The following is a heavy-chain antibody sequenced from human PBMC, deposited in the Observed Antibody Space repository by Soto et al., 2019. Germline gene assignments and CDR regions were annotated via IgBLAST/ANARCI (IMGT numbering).Heavy chain of an antibody. D-gene: IGHD2-15*01. CDR1: SAPVSSTTYT. CDR3: ARLNGYCIRGSCHGHFAMDV. V-gene: IGHV4-39*01. J-gene: IGHJ6*02. CDR2: VYYGGRS. Sequence: QLQLQESGPGLVKPSETLSLTCTVSSAPVSSTTYTWGWIRQPPGKGLEWVASVYYGGRSYYNPSLNRRLTISVDTSKNQFSMKMTSVTAADTAVHYCARLNGYCIRGSCHGHFAMDVWGQGTTVTVSS.